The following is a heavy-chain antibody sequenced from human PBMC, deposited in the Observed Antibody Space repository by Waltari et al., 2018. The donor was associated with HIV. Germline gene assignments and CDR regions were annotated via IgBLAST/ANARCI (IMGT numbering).Heavy chain of an antibody. CDR1: GGSISSGSYH. CDR3: ARGDTAMSVDY. J-gene: IGHJ4*02. D-gene: IGHD5-18*01. CDR2: IYTSGST. Sequence: QVQLQESGPGLVKPSQTLSLTCTVSGGSISSGSYHWSWIRQPAGKGLEWIGRIYTSGSTNYNPSLKSRVTISVDTSKNQFSLKLSSVTAADTAVYYCARGDTAMSVDYWGQGTLVTVSS. V-gene: IGHV4-61*02.